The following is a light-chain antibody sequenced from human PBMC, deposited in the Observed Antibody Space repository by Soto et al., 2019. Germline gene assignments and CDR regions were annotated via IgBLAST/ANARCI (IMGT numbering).Light chain of an antibody. CDR2: GAS. V-gene: IGKV3-20*01. CDR1: QRSSNN. J-gene: IGKJ1*01. Sequence: EIVLTQSPASLSVSPGERATLSCRARQRSSNNVAWYQQRGGQSPRLLIYGASTRATGISERFSGSGSGTDFTLTISRLEPEDSAVYYCQQYGSSRTFGQGTKVDI. CDR3: QQYGSSRT.